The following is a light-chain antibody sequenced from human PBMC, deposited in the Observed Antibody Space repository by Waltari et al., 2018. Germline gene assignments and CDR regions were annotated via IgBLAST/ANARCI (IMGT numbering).Light chain of an antibody. CDR3: QQYNNWPPWT. V-gene: IGKV3-15*01. J-gene: IGKJ1*01. Sequence: EIVMTQSPATLSVSPGERATLSCWASQSVSSNLAWYQQKPGQAPRLLIYGASTRATGIPARFSGSGSGTDFTLTISSLQSEDFAVYYGQQYNNWPPWTFGQGTKVEIK. CDR2: GAS. CDR1: QSVSSN.